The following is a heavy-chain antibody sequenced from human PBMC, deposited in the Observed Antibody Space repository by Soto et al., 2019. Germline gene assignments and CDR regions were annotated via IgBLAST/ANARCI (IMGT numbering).Heavy chain of an antibody. Sequence: GGSLRLSCAASGFTFSSYSRNWVRQAPGKGLEWVSSISSSSSYIYYADSVKGRFTISRDNAKNSLYLQMNSLRAEDTAVYYCARDPSYDFWSGSSSYYGMDVWGQGTTVTVSS. CDR3: ARDPSYDFWSGSSSYYGMDV. V-gene: IGHV3-21*01. D-gene: IGHD3-3*01. CDR1: GFTFSSYS. J-gene: IGHJ6*02. CDR2: ISSSSSYI.